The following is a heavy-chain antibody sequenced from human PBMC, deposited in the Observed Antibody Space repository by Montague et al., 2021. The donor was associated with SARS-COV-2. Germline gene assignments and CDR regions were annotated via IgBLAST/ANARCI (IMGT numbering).Heavy chain of an antibody. D-gene: IGHD2-2*01. Sequence: TLSLTCTVSGGSISSSSYYWGWIRPPPGKGLEWIGSIYYSESTYYNPSLKSRVTISVDTSKNQFSLKLSSVTAADTAVYYCARLKAPYCSSTSCYSASWFDPWGQGTLVTVSS. CDR1: GGSISSSSYY. V-gene: IGHV4-39*01. CDR3: ARLKAPYCSSTSCYSASWFDP. CDR2: IYYSEST. J-gene: IGHJ5*02.